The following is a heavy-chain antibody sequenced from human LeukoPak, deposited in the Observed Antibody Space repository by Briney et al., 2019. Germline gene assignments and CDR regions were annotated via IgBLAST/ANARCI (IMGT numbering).Heavy chain of an antibody. J-gene: IGHJ5*02. CDR2: IYPGDSDT. D-gene: IGHD2-2*01. CDR3: ARQAAIRFDWFDP. CDR1: GYIYTTYW. V-gene: IGHV5-51*01. Sequence: GESLKISCKASGYIYTTYWIGWVRQMPGKGPEWMGIIYPGDSDTRYSPSFEGQVTISADKSISTAYLQWSSLKASDTAMYYCARQAAIRFDWFDPWGQGTLVTVSS.